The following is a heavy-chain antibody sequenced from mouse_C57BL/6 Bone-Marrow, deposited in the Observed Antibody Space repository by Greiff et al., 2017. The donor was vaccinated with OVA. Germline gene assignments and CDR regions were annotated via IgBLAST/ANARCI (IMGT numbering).Heavy chain of an antibody. Sequence: VQLQESDAELVKPGASVKISCKVSGYTFTDHTIHWMKQRPEQGLEWIGYIYPRDGSTKYNEKFKGKATLTADKSSSTAYMQLNSLTSEDSAVYFCARCRLPLYWYFDVWGTGTTVTVSS. CDR2: IYPRDGST. CDR1: GYTFTDHT. V-gene: IGHV1-78*01. CDR3: ARCRLPLYWYFDV. D-gene: IGHD5-5*01. J-gene: IGHJ1*03.